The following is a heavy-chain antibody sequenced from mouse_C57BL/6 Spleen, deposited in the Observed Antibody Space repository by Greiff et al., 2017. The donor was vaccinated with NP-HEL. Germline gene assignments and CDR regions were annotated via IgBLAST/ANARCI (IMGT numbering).Heavy chain of an antibody. D-gene: IGHD1-1*01. CDR1: GYAFSSSW. J-gene: IGHJ2*01. CDR2: IYPGDGDT. CDR3: ARSGGYYGSSDY. Sequence: VKLMESGPELVKPGASVKISCKASGYAFSSSWMNWVKQRPGKGLEWIGRIYPGDGDTNYNGKFKGKATLTADKSSSTAYMQLSSLTSEDSAVYFCARSGGYYGSSDYWGQGTTLTVSS. V-gene: IGHV1-82*01.